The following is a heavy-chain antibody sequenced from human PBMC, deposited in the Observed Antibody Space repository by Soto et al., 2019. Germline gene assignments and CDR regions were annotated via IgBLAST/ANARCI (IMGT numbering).Heavy chain of an antibody. CDR3: ARVGGYGDPKFDY. V-gene: IGHV4-30-2*01. CDR1: DGSIISGGYS. Sequence: PLQTLSVTWGVADGSIISGGYSCSWIQQPPGKGLEWIGYIYHSGSTYYNPSLRSRVTISLDRSKNQFSLRLTSVTAADTAVYFCARVGGYGDPKFDYWGQGTLVTVSS. CDR2: IYHSGST. D-gene: IGHD4-17*01. J-gene: IGHJ4*02.